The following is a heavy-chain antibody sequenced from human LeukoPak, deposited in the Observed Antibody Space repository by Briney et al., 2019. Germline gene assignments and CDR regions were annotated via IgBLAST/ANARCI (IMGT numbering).Heavy chain of an antibody. D-gene: IGHD2-8*02. Sequence: WGSLRLSCAASGFTFSSYAMSWVRQAPGKGLEWVSAISGSGSSTYYAASVKGRFTISRDNSMNTLYLQMNSLRAEDTAVYYCAKAVLALTVSNYYGMDVWGQGTTVTVSS. CDR3: AKAVLALTVSNYYGMDV. J-gene: IGHJ6*02. CDR2: ISGSGSST. CDR1: GFTFSSYA. V-gene: IGHV3-23*01.